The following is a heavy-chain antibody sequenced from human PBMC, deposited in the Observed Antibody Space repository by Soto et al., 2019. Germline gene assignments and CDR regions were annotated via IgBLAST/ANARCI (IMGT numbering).Heavy chain of an antibody. J-gene: IGHJ6*02. Sequence: ASVKVSCKASGYTFTSYGISWVRQAPGQGLEWMGWISAYNGNTNYAQKLQGRVTMTRNTSISTAYMELSSLRSEDTAVYYCARGDTARNYYYYGMDVWGQGTTVTVSS. V-gene: IGHV1-18*01. CDR2: ISAYNGNT. CDR3: ARGDTARNYYYYGMDV. D-gene: IGHD5-18*01. CDR1: GYTFTSYG.